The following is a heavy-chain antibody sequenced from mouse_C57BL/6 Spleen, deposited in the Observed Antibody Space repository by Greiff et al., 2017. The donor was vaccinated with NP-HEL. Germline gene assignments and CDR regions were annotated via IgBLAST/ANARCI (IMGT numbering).Heavy chain of an antibody. D-gene: IGHD2-4*01. V-gene: IGHV5-4*01. CDR3: AREDDYFYDFDD. Sequence: EVMLVESGGGLVKPGGSLKLSCAASGFTFSSYAMSWVRQTPEKRLEWVATISDGGSYTYYPDNVKGRFTISRDNAKNNLYLQMRHLKSEDTAMYYCAREDDYFYDFDDWGQGTTLTVSS. J-gene: IGHJ2*01. CDR2: ISDGGSYT. CDR1: GFTFSSYA.